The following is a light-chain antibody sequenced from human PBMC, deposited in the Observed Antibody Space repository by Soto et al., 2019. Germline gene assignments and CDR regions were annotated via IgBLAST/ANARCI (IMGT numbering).Light chain of an antibody. CDR2: GNS. Sequence: QSVLTQPPSVSGAPGQRVTISCTGSSSNIGAGYDVHWYQQHPGTVPKLLIYGNSNRPSGVPDRISGSKSGTSASLAITGLQAEDAADYYCQSYDSSLSGCVFGTGTKVTV. CDR1: SSNIGAGYD. J-gene: IGLJ1*01. V-gene: IGLV1-40*01. CDR3: QSYDSSLSGCV.